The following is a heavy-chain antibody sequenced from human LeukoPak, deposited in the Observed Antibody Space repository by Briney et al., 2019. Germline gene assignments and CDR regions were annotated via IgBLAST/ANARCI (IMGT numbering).Heavy chain of an antibody. J-gene: IGHJ4*02. Sequence: GGSLRLSCAASGFTVTNYGMYWVRQAPGKGLEWVSAISGRDDSTYYADSVKGRSTISGDTSKNTLFLQMNSLRAEDTAVYYCAKWGDYDILTGYYDPDYWGQGPLVTVSS. D-gene: IGHD3-9*01. CDR2: ISGRDDST. CDR3: AKWGDYDILTGYYDPDY. V-gene: IGHV3-23*01. CDR1: GFTVTNYG.